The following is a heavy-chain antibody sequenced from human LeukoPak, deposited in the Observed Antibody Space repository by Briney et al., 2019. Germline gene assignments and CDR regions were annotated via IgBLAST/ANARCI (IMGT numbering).Heavy chain of an antibody. V-gene: IGHV3-43*02. CDR1: GFTFDDYA. CDR2: ITGDGSST. J-gene: IGHJ4*02. CDR3: AKIGGWLQITDY. Sequence: PGGSLRLSCAASGFTFDDYAMHSVRQAPGKGLEWVSLITGDGSSTYYADSVKGRFTISRDNSKNSLYLQMNSLRTEDTALYYCAKIGGWLQITDYWGQGTLVTVSS. D-gene: IGHD5-24*01.